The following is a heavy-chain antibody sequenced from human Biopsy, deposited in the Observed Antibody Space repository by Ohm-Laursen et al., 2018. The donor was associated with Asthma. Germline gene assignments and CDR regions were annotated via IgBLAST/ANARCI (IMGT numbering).Heavy chain of an antibody. CDR3: ARIPRRSGSYFVDC. D-gene: IGHD3-22*01. CDR2: IHHSGTS. V-gene: IGHV4-30-4*01. CDR1: GASIKTDDHY. J-gene: IGHJ4*02. Sequence: TLSLTCTVSGASIKTDDHYWSWLRQPPGKGLEWIGYIHHSGTSYFNPSLKSRVSFSRDTSKNQFSLRLSSVTAADTAMYYCARIPRRSGSYFVDCWGQGTLVTVSS.